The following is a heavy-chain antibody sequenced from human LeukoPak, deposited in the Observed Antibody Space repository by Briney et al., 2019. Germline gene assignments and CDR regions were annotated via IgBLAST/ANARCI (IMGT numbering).Heavy chain of an antibody. CDR1: GYSISSGYY. D-gene: IGHD3-16*01. CDR2: IYHSGST. V-gene: IGHV4-38-2*02. J-gene: IGHJ5*02. CDR3: ARESAPMPIPWFDP. Sequence: PSETLSLTCAVSGYSISSGYYWGWIRQPPGEGLEWIGSIYHSGSTYYNPSLKSRVTISVDTSKNQFSLKLSSVTAADTAVYYCARESAPMPIPWFDPWGQGTLVTVSS.